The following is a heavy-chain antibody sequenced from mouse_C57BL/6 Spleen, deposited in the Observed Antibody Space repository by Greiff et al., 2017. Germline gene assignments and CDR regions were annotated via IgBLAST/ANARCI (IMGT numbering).Heavy chain of an antibody. V-gene: IGHV1-74*01. J-gene: IGHJ1*03. D-gene: IGHD2-3*01. Sequence: QVQLKQPGAELVKPGASVKVSCKASGYTFTSYWMHWVKQRPGQGLEWIGRIHPSDSDTNYNQKFKGKATLTVDKSSSTAYMQLSSLTSEDSAVYYCAIYGYYEYFDVWGTGTTVTVSS. CDR1: GYTFTSYW. CDR2: IHPSDSDT. CDR3: AIYGYYEYFDV.